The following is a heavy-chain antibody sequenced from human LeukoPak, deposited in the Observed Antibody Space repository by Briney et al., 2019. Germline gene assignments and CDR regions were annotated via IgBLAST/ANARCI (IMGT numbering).Heavy chain of an antibody. V-gene: IGHV5-51*01. CDR1: GYSFTSYW. CDR2: IYPGDSDT. Sequence: GESLKISCKGSGYSFTSYWIGWVRQMPGKGLEWMGIIYPGDSDTRYSPSFQGQVTISADKSISTAYLQWSSLKASDTSMYYCARLSLGDYGDYEYNYWGQGTLVTASS. D-gene: IGHD4-17*01. CDR3: ARLSLGDYGDYEYNY. J-gene: IGHJ4*02.